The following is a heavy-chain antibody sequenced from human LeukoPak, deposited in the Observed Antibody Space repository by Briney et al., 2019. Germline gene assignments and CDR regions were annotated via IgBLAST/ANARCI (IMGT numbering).Heavy chain of an antibody. CDR2: IYPADSNA. CDR3: ARHPKSEYSGYESDY. J-gene: IGHJ4*02. D-gene: IGHD5-12*01. Sequence: GESLKISCKASGYSFTSYWIGWVRQMPGKGLEWMGIIYPADSNAKYSPSFQGQVTISVDKSISTAYLQGSCLQAADTAMYYCARHPKSEYSGYESDYWGQGTLVTVSS. V-gene: IGHV5-51*01. CDR1: GYSFTSYW.